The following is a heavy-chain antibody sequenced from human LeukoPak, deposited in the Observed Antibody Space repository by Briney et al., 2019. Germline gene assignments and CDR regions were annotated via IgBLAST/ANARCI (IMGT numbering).Heavy chain of an antibody. V-gene: IGHV3-7*03. CDR3: VRSIDA. CDR1: GFTFTSYW. Sequence: PGGSLRLSCAASGFTFTSYWMNWVRQAPGKGLEWVGNIKPDGSQTHYVDSVKGRFTISRDNAKNSVSLQLNSLRAEDTAVYFCVRSIDAWGQGTLVTVSS. D-gene: IGHD3-3*01. CDR2: IKPDGSQT. J-gene: IGHJ5*02.